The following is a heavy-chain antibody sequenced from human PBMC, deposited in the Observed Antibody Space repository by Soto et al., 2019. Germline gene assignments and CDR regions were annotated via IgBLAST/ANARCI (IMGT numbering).Heavy chain of an antibody. D-gene: IGHD3-3*01. V-gene: IGHV4-34*01. Sequence: SETLSLTCAVYGGSFSGYYWSWIRQPPGKGLEWIGEINHSGSTNYNPSLKSRVTISVDTSKNQFSLKLSSVTAAGTAVYYCATVRLGYNFWSGYVRTYGMDGWGQGTTVTISS. CDR1: GGSFSGYY. CDR2: INHSGST. J-gene: IGHJ6*02. CDR3: ATVRLGYNFWSGYVRTYGMDG.